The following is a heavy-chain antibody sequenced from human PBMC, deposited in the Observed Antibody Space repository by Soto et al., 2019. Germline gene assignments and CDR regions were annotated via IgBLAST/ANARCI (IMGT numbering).Heavy chain of an antibody. CDR1: GFTFSSYA. CDR2: ISYDGSNK. D-gene: IGHD3-10*01. J-gene: IGHJ4*02. CDR3: ARDRGFYYFDY. V-gene: IGHV3-30-3*01. Sequence: GSLRLSCAASGFTFSSYAMHWVRQAPGKGLEWVAVISYDGSNKYYADSVKGRFTISRDNSKNTLYLQMNSLRAEDTAVYYCARDRGFYYFDYWGQGTLVTVSS.